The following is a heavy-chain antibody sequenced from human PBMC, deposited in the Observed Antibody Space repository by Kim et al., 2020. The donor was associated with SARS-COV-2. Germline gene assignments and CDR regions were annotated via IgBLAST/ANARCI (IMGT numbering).Heavy chain of an antibody. CDR2: IYPIGST. D-gene: IGHD6-19*01. CDR1: GGPISGSGYY. V-gene: IGHV4-39*01. Sequence: SETLSLTCTVSGGPISGSGYYWGWIRQPPGKGLEWIGNIYPIGSTYYNPSLKNRVTMSVDTSKNQFSLKLSSVTAADTAVYYCAYEAVAGYYFDYWGQGTLVIVSS. CDR3: AYEAVAGYYFDY. J-gene: IGHJ4*02.